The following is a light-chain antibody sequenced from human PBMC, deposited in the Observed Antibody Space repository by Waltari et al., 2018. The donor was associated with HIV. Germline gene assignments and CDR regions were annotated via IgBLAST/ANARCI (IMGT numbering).Light chain of an antibody. Sequence: ENVLTQSPGTLSLSPGERATLSCRASQSVISSYVAWYQQKPGQAPRLLIYGASNRATGIPDRFSGSGSGTDFTLTISRLEPDDCAVYYCQQYGSSPLYTFGQGTKLEIK. CDR2: GAS. J-gene: IGKJ2*01. CDR3: QQYGSSPLYT. V-gene: IGKV3-20*01. CDR1: QSVISSY.